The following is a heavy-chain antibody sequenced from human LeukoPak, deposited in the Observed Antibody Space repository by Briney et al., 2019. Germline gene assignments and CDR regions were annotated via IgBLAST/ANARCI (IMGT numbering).Heavy chain of an antibody. D-gene: IGHD3-3*02. CDR1: GFPFTSYG. Sequence: GGSLRLSCIGSGFPFTSYGMNWVRQAPGKGLEWINFIRGRAYGGTTEDAASVKGRFTISRDDSKSTVYLQMDSLKIEDTGVYFCTRGPSLADDSCYYYMDVWGKGTTVIVS. CDR2: IRGRAYGGTT. J-gene: IGHJ6*03. V-gene: IGHV3-49*04. CDR3: TRGPSLADDSCYYYMDV.